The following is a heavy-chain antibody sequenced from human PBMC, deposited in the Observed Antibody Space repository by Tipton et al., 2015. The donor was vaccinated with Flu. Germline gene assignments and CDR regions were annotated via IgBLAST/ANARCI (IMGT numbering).Heavy chain of an antibody. D-gene: IGHD3-10*01. CDR3: ARGSGSGTFMIFDL. CDR1: GGSISSSTYY. Sequence: TLSLTCTVSGGSISSSTYYWGWIRQPPGKGLEWVGNIYYSGTTYYNPSLQSRVTISADTSKNQFSLQLSSVTAADTAVYYCARGSGSGTFMIFDLWGQGTLVTVSS. CDR2: IYYSGTT. J-gene: IGHJ4*02. V-gene: IGHV4-39*07.